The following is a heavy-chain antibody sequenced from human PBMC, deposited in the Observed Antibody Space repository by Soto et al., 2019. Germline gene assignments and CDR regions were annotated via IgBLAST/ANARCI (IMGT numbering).Heavy chain of an antibody. J-gene: IGHJ4*02. CDR1: GFTFSNEW. CDR3: ARGGLEPFDY. CDR2: INKDGSYK. V-gene: IGHV3-74*01. D-gene: IGHD1-1*01. Sequence: WESLRPSCSTSGFTFSNEWMHCVRQVPWKGLVWVSRINKDGSYKNYADFVEGRFTISRDDAKSELYLHMDRLRAEDTAVYYCARGGLEPFDYLGQGALVTVSS.